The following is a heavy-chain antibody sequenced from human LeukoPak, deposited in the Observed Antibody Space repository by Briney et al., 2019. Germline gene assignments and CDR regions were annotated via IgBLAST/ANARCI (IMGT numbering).Heavy chain of an antibody. CDR3: ARHNSSPYYFDY. CDR1: GGSISSGGYY. J-gene: IGHJ4*02. CDR2: IYYSGST. D-gene: IGHD2/OR15-2a*01. V-gene: IGHV4-61*08. Sequence: SQTLSLTRTVSGGSISSGGYYWSWIRQPPGKGLEWIGYIYYSGSTNYNPSLKSRVAVSVDTSKNQFSLKLSSVTAADTAVYYCARHNSSPYYFDYWGQGTLVTVSS.